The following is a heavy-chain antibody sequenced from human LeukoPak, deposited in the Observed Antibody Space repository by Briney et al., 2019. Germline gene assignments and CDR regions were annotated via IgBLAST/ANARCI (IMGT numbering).Heavy chain of an antibody. V-gene: IGHV4-59*08. CDR2: IYYSGNA. CDR3: ARHSLGYCSGGSCPLFFDY. J-gene: IGHJ4*02. Sequence: PSETLSLTCTVSGGSISSYYWSWIRQPPGKGLEWIAYIYYSGNARHNPSLESRVTISVDTSKNQFSLKLISVTAADTAVYYCARHSLGYCSGGSCPLFFDYWGQGTLVTVSS. CDR1: GGSISSYY. D-gene: IGHD2-15*01.